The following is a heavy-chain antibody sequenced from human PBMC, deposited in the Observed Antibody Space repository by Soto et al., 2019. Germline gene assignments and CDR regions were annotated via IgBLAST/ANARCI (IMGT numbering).Heavy chain of an antibody. CDR3: ARGLRGANWFDP. V-gene: IGHV6-1*01. D-gene: IGHD1-26*01. J-gene: IGHJ5*02. Sequence: PSQTLSLTCVISGDNVSSDSSLWNWIRQSPSRGLEWLGRTYYRSKWYNDYAVSVKSRITINPDTSKNQFSLQLNSVTPEDTAVYYCARGLRGANWFDPWGQGTLVTVSS. CDR1: GDNVSSDSSL. CDR2: TYYRSKWYN.